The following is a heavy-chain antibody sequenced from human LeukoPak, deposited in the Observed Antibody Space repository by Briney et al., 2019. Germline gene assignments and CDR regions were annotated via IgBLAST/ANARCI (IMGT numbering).Heavy chain of an antibody. D-gene: IGHD1-1*01. CDR3: ARDYRRLEY. CDR2: IYSGGST. CDR1: GFTFSSYW. Sequence: GGSLRLSCAASGFTFSSYWMHWVRQAPGKGLVWVSVIYSGGSTYYADSVKGRFTISRDNSKNTLYLHMNSLRAEDTAVYYCARDYRRLEYWGQGTLVTVSS. V-gene: IGHV3-66*02. J-gene: IGHJ4*02.